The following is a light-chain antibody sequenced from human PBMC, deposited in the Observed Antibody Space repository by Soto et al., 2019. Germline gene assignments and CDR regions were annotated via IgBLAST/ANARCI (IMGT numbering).Light chain of an antibody. CDR1: QGISNY. Sequence: EIQMTRSPSSLSASVRDRVTITCRASQGISNYLAWYQQKPGKVPKLLIYAASTLQSGVPSRFSGSGSGTDFTLTISSLQPEDVATYYCQKYDSAPWTFGQGTKVEIK. CDR2: AAS. CDR3: QKYDSAPWT. V-gene: IGKV1-27*01. J-gene: IGKJ1*01.